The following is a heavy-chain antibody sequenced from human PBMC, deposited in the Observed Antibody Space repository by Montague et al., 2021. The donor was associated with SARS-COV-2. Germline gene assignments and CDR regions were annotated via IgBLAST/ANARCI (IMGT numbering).Heavy chain of an antibody. V-gene: IGHV6-1*01. CDR3: ARDGDYGGTWYSFLQN. CDR1: GDSVSSDTAA. J-gene: IGHJ1*01. D-gene: IGHD4-17*01. CDR2: TFYRSQWHT. Sequence: CAISGDSVSSDTAAWNWIRQSPSRGLEWLGRTFYRSQWHTDSAASVRSRISFSGDISKNQFSLHLNSVTPEDTAIYYCARDGDYGGTWYSFLQNWGQGTLVIVS.